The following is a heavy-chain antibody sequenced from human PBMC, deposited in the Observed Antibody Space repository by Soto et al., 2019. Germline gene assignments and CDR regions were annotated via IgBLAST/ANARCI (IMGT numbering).Heavy chain of an antibody. V-gene: IGHV4-30-4*01. Sequence: PSETLSLTCTVSGGSISSGDYYWSWIRQPPGKGLEWIGYIYHSGSTYYNPSLKSRVTISVDTSKNQFSLKLSSVTAADTAVYYCARAGFSYGHLLFWGQGIRVTVSS. D-gene: IGHD3-10*01. CDR2: IYHSGST. CDR3: ARAGFSYGHLLF. J-gene: IGHJ4*02. CDR1: GGSISSGDYY.